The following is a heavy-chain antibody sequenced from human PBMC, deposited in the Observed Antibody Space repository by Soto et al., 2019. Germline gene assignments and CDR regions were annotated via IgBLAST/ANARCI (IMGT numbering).Heavy chain of an antibody. CDR3: AKNRGSGSYTNWNFDV. Sequence: EVEVLESGGGLVQPGGSLRLSCAASGFPYSSYAMSWVRQAPGKGLEWISTIHGGGDYTHNTDSVKGRFTISRDNSRNTLYLQMNSLRAEDTVVYYCAKNRGSGSYTNWNFDVWGRGTLVTVSS. D-gene: IGHD1-26*01. CDR2: IHGGGDYT. V-gene: IGHV3-23*01. J-gene: IGHJ2*01. CDR1: GFPYSSYA.